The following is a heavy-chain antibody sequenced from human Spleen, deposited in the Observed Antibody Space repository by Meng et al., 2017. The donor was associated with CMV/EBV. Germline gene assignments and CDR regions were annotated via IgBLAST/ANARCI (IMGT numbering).Heavy chain of an antibody. J-gene: IGHJ4*02. Sequence: SVKVSCKASGYTFTSYYMHWVRQAPGQGLEWVGRIIPIGALTNYGRKFQGRVTIIADKSTSTAYMELSRLTSEDTAVYYCARGRVTDYPLTFWGQGTLVTVSS. CDR1: GYTFTSYY. V-gene: IGHV1-69*04. CDR3: ARGRVTDYPLTF. D-gene: IGHD3-10*01. CDR2: IIPIGALT.